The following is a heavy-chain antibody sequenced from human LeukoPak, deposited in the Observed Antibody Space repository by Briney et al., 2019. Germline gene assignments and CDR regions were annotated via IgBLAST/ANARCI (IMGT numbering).Heavy chain of an antibody. CDR1: GYTFTSYG. CDR2: IGAYNGNT. D-gene: IGHD3-10*01. CDR3: ARARTMAEFSLWNY. V-gene: IGHV1-18*01. Sequence: ASVKVSCKASGYTFTSYGISWVRQAPGQGLEWMGWIGAYNGNTNYAQKLQGRVTMTTDTSTSTAYMELRSLRSDDTAVYYCARARTMAEFSLWNYWGQGTLVTVSS. J-gene: IGHJ4*02.